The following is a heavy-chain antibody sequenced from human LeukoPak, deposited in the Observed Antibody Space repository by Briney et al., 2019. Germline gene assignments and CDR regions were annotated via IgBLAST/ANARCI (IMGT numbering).Heavy chain of an antibody. CDR2: SNPNGGST. V-gene: IGHV1-46*01. Sequence: ASVKVSCKASGYTLTNYYIHWVRQAPGQGLEWMGISNPNGGSTSYAQQFQGRVTMTRDTSTSTVCMELTSLRSEDTALYYCARLTRSVTAFDIWGQGTMVTVSS. D-gene: IGHD3-3*01. J-gene: IGHJ3*02. CDR1: GYTLTNYY. CDR3: ARLTRSVTAFDI.